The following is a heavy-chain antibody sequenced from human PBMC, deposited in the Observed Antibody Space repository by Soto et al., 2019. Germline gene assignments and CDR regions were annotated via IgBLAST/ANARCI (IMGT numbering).Heavy chain of an antibody. CDR1: GFTFGTYG. CDR2: ITGGNT. CDR3: AKDKERGGYDSDFDS. Sequence: EVQLLESGGGLIQPGGSLRLSCEASGFTFGTYGMGWVRQAPGKGLEWVSTITGGNTYYAASVRCRFTISRDNYKNTLYLQMSSLRAEDTALYYCAKDKERGGYDSDFDSWGQGTLVTVSS. V-gene: IGHV3-23*01. J-gene: IGHJ4*02. D-gene: IGHD3-3*01.